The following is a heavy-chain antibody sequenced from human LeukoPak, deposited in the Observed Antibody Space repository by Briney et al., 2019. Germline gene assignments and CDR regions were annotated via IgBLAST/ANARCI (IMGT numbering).Heavy chain of an antibody. CDR3: ARDRPIAVVPAAPDY. Sequence: GGSLRLSCAASGFTFSSYAMHRVRQAPGKGLEWVAVISYDGSNKYYADSVKGRFTISRDNSKNTLYLQMNSLRAEDTAVYYCARDRPIAVVPAAPDYWGQGTLVTVSS. CDR1: GFTFSSYA. V-gene: IGHV3-30-3*01. D-gene: IGHD2-2*01. CDR2: ISYDGSNK. J-gene: IGHJ4*02.